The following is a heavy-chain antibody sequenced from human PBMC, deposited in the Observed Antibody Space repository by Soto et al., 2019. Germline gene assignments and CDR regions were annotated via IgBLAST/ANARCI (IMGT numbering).Heavy chain of an antibody. Sequence: GCGPTLVNPTGTLTLTCTVSGFSRSNARMGGSWIRQPPGKALEWLAHIFSHDGKSYSTSLKSRLTISKDTSKSQVVLTMTNMDPVDTAXYYCGRIYRRFLEWFFPWGQGTLVTVSS. D-gene: IGHD3-3*01. CDR1: GFSRSNARMG. J-gene: IGHJ5*02. CDR3: GRIYRRFLEWFFP. V-gene: IGHV2-26*01. CDR2: IFSHDGK.